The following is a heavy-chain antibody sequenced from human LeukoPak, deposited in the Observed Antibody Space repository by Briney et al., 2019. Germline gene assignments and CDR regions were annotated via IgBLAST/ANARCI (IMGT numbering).Heavy chain of an antibody. V-gene: IGHV3-21*01. J-gene: IGHJ4*02. Sequence: GGSLRLSCAASGFTFSGYTMNWVRQAPGKGLEWVSSMSSSSSSIYYADSVKGRFTISRDNAKNSLYLQMNSLRAEDTAVYYCARSGYNWNDVIFFDYWGQGILVTVSS. CDR1: GFTFSGYT. CDR2: MSSSSSSI. D-gene: IGHD1-1*01. CDR3: ARSGYNWNDVIFFDY.